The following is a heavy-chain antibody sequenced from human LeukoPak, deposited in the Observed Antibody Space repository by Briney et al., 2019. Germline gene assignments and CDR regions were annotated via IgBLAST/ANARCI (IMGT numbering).Heavy chain of an antibody. V-gene: IGHV1-69*04. Sequence: SVKVSCKASGGTFSSYAISWVRQAPGQGLEWMGRIIPILGIANYAQKFQGRVTITADKSTSTAYMELSSLRSEDAAVYYCARRPYCSGGSCYSGSGAFDIWGQGTMVTVSS. D-gene: IGHD2-15*01. CDR2: IIPILGIA. CDR3: ARRPYCSGGSCYSGSGAFDI. J-gene: IGHJ3*02. CDR1: GGTFSSYA.